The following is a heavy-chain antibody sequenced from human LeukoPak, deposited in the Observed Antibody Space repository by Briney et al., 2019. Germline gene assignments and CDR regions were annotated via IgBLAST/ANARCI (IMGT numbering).Heavy chain of an antibody. V-gene: IGHV3-23*01. CDR1: RFTFNRYS. J-gene: IGHJ6*03. Sequence: GGSLRLSCAASRFTFNRYSMSWVRQAPGKGLQWVSSISASGGGTHYASSVRGRFSISRDNSKDTVFLQMNGLSAEDTAIYYCAKWDENFYYMDVWGQGTTVTVSS. CDR3: AKWDENFYYMDV. CDR2: ISASGGGT. D-gene: IGHD1-26*01.